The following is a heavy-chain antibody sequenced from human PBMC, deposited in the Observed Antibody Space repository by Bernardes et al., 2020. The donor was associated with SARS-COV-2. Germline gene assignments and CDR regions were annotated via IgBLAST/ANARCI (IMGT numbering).Heavy chain of an antibody. CDR3: ARDRATSLYYGMDV. Sequence: GGSLRLSRAASGFTFSSYWMSWVRQAPGKGLEWVANIKQDGSEKYYVDSVKGRFTISRDNAKNSLYLQMNSLRAEDTAVYYCARDRATSLYYGMDVWGQGTTVTVSS. D-gene: IGHD5-12*01. CDR2: IKQDGSEK. J-gene: IGHJ6*02. V-gene: IGHV3-7*01. CDR1: GFTFSSYW.